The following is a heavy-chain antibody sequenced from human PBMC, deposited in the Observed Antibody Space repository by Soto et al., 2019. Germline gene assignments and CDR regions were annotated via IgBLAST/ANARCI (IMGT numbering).Heavy chain of an antibody. J-gene: IGHJ6*02. V-gene: IGHV3-7*01. CDR1: GFTFSFYW. CDR2: INQDGSDK. CDR3: ARVRRRDWEMLQTLTYFYYGMDV. Sequence: EVQLVESGGGLVQPRGSQRLSCAVSGFTFSFYWMAWVRQAPGKGLEWVASINQDGSDKSYVDSVRGRFTISRDDDKNSLYLQMNSLGAEDTAVYYCARVRRRDWEMLQTLTYFYYGMDVWGQGTTVTVSS. D-gene: IGHD1-26*01.